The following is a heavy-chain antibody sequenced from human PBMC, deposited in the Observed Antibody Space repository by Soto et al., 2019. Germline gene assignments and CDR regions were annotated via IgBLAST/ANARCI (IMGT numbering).Heavy chain of an antibody. D-gene: IGHD2-15*01. V-gene: IGHV1-69*01. Sequence: QVQLVQSGAEVKKPGSSVKVSCTASGGTFSDYAFSWVRQAPGQGLEWMGGIIPMFSSSSFAQKFRSRLTITANDSTSTAYMSLSSLGSADTAMYYCAKDIVFQQHLFVFDLWGPGTLVTVSS. CDR2: IIPMFSSS. CDR1: GGTFSDYA. J-gene: IGHJ4*02. CDR3: AKDIVFQQHLFVFDL.